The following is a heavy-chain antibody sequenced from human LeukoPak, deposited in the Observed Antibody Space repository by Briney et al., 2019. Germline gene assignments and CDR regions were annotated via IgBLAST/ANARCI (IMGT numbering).Heavy chain of an antibody. J-gene: IGHJ4*02. V-gene: IGHV4-39*07. Sequence: SETLSLTCTVSGGSISTSSYYWGWIRQPPGKGLEWIGNIYYSGSTFYNPSLKSRVTISVDTSKNQFSLRLSSVTAADTAVYYCARVTGYMTEDYFDYWGQGTLITVSS. CDR2: IYYSGST. CDR3: ARVTGYMTEDYFDY. D-gene: IGHD6-13*01. CDR1: GGSISTSSYY.